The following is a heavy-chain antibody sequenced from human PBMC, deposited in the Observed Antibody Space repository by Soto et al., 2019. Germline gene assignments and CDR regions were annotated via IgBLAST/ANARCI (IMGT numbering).Heavy chain of an antibody. CDR1: GFTFSSFW. CDR2: IKNDGSGA. J-gene: IGHJ4*02. D-gene: IGHD4-17*01. CDR3: TRGAYGDYVFL. V-gene: IGHV3-74*01. Sequence: EVQLVESGGGLVQPGGSLRLSCAASGFTFSSFWMHWVRQAPGKGLVWVSRIKNDGSGATYTDSVRGRFTISRDNAKNTLYLQMNSLRAEDTAVYYCTRGAYGDYVFLWGQGTLVTVSS.